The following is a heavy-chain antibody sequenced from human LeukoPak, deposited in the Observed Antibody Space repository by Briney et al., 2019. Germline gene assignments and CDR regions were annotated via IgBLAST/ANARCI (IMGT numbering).Heavy chain of an antibody. CDR3: AKDMRPSGSYSDAFDI. V-gene: IGHV3-23*01. CDR2: NCGSGVST. Sequence: GGSLRLSCAASGFTFSTYAMSWVRQAPGRGVECVSANCGSGVSTYYADSVKGRFTISRDNSKNALYLQMNSLRAEDTGVYSWAKDMRPSGSYSDAFDIWGQGTMVTVSS. J-gene: IGHJ3*02. CDR1: GFTFSTYA. D-gene: IGHD1-26*01.